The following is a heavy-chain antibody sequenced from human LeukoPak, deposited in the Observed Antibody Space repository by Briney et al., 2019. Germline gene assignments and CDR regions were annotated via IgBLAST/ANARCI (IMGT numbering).Heavy chain of an antibody. J-gene: IGHJ6*02. D-gene: IGHD3-22*01. CDR2: INHSGST. V-gene: IGHV4-34*01. CDR1: GGSFSGYY. CDR3: ARGRTYYYDTSGYYPSIYYGMDV. Sequence: SETLSLTCAVYGGSFSGYYWSWIRQPPGKGLEWIGEINHSGSTNYNPSLKSRVTLSVDTSKNQFSLKLTSVTAADTAVYYCARGRTYYYDTSGYYPSIYYGMDVWGQGTTVIVSS.